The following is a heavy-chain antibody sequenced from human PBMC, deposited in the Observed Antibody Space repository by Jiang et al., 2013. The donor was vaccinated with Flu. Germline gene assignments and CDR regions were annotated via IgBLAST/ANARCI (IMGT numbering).Heavy chain of an antibody. CDR2: IYTSGST. CDR1: GGSISSYY. Sequence: LLKPSETLSLTCTVSGGSISSYYWSWIRQPAGKGLEWIGRIYTSGSTNYNPSLKSRVTMSVDTSKNQFSLKLSSVTAADTAVYYCARGMITMVRGVIIRGLDYWGQGTLVTVSS. J-gene: IGHJ4*02. V-gene: IGHV4-4*07. D-gene: IGHD3-10*01. CDR3: ARGMITMVRGVIIRGLDY.